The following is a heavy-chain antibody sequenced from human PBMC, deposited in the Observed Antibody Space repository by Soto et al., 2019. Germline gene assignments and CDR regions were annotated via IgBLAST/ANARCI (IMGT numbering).Heavy chain of an antibody. V-gene: IGHV5-51*01. Sequence: GESLKISCKGSVYSFTSYCIGLGRQMPGKGLEWMGIIYPGDSDTRYSQSFQGQVTISADKSISTAYLQWSSLKASDTAMYYCARHTAVAGIRYYYYGMDVWGQGTTVTVSS. CDR3: ARHTAVAGIRYYYYGMDV. CDR1: VYSFTSYC. CDR2: IYPGDSDT. D-gene: IGHD6-19*01. J-gene: IGHJ6*02.